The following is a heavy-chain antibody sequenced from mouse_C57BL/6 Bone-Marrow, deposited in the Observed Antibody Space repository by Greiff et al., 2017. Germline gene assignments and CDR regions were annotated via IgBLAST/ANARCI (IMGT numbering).Heavy chain of an antibody. V-gene: IGHV1-52*01. CDR1: GYTFSSYW. CDR2: IDPSDSET. Sequence: QVQLKQPGAELVRPGSSVKLSCKASGYTFSSYWMHWVKQRPIQGLEWIGNIDPSDSETHYNQKFKDKATLTVDKSSSTAYMQLSSLTSEDSAVYYCAREGIYCYSSSYVDFAYWGQGTLVTVSA. J-gene: IGHJ3*01. D-gene: IGHD1-1*01. CDR3: AREGIYCYSSSYVDFAY.